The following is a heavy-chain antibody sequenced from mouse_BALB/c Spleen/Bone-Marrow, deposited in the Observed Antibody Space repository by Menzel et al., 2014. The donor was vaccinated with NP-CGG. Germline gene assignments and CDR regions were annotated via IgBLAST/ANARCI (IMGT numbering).Heavy chain of an antibody. D-gene: IGHD4-1*01. CDR1: GYTFTSYW. CDR2: INPSTGYT. J-gene: IGHJ2*01. CDR3: ARSRTGTYFDY. Sequence: QVQLQQSGAELAKPGASVKMSCRASGYTFTSYWMHWVKQRPGQGLEWIGYINPSTGYTEYNQKFKDKATLTADKSSSTAYMQLSSLTSEYSAVYYCARSRTGTYFDYWGQGTTLAVSS. V-gene: IGHV1-7*01.